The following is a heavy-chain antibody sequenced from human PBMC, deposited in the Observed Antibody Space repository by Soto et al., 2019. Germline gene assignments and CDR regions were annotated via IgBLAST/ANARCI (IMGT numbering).Heavy chain of an antibody. J-gene: IGHJ4*02. CDR3: ARGSMYNCNQRPPDS. CDR2: ISYDGSNK. CDR1: GFTFKTYT. D-gene: IGHD1-20*01. V-gene: IGHV3-30-3*01. Sequence: PGGSLRLSCAVCGFTFKTYTLHWGRQPPCKGLEWVAVISYDGSNKYYADSVKGRFTVSRDNSKSTLFLQMNSLTPEDTAVYYCARGSMYNCNQRPPDSWGQGTLVAVSS.